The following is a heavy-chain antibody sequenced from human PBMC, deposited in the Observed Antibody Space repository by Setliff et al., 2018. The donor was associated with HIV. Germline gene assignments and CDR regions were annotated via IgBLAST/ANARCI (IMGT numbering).Heavy chain of an antibody. Sequence: SETLSLTCTVSGGSISSGGYYWSWIRQHPGKGLEWIGYIYYSGGTYYNPSLKSRVTISVDTYKNQSSLKLSSLTAADTAVYYCARVPTNPDFYYYYMDVWGKGTTVTVSS. CDR3: ARVPTNPDFYYYYMDV. CDR1: GGSISSGGYY. J-gene: IGHJ6*03. V-gene: IGHV4-31*03. CDR2: IYYSGGT.